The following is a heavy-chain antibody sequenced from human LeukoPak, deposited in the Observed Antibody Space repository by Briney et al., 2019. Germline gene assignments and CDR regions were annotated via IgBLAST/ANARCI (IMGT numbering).Heavy chain of an antibody. CDR2: INPNGRDT. D-gene: IGHD2-21*02. V-gene: IGHV3-7*01. CDR3: TSWGDTTAEYFQR. J-gene: IGHJ1*01. Sequence: GGSLRLSCVVSGFTFNRCWMNWVRQAPGKGLEWVAHINPNGRDTYYEDSVKGRFTISRDNAQNSMYLQMNSLRVEDTAVYYCTSWGDTTAEYFQRWGQGTLVTVSS. CDR1: GFTFNRCW.